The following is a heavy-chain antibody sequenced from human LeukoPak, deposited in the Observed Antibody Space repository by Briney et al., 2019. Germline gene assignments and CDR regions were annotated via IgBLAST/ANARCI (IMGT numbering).Heavy chain of an antibody. J-gene: IGHJ4*02. CDR3: AREGYDILTGLPGGFDY. CDR2: IYSGGST. V-gene: IGHV3-53*01. CDR1: GFTVSSNY. D-gene: IGHD3-9*01. Sequence: GGSLRLSCAASGFTVSSNYMSWVRQAPGKGLEWVSVIYSGGSTYYADSVKGRFTISRDNSKNTLYLQMNSLRAEDTAVYYCAREGYDILTGLPGGFDYWGQGTLVTVSS.